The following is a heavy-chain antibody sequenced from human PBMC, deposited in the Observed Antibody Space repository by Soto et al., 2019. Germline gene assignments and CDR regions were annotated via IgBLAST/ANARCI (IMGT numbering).Heavy chain of an antibody. CDR3: ATDLFSAVAGPLDY. CDR2: FDPEDGET. Sequence: GASVKVSCKVSGYTLTELSMHWVRQAPGKGLEWMGGFDPEDGETIYAQKFQGRVTMTEDTSTDTAYMELSSLRSEDTAVYYCATDLFSAVAGPLDYWGQGTLVTVSS. CDR1: GYTLTELS. V-gene: IGHV1-24*01. J-gene: IGHJ4*02. D-gene: IGHD6-19*01.